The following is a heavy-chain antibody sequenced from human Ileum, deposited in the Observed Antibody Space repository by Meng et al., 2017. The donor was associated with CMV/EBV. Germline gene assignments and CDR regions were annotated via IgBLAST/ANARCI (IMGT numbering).Heavy chain of an antibody. J-gene: IGHJ4*02. CDR1: GGSFSSFS. D-gene: IGHD1-26*01. CDR2: INHRGTT. CDR3: TRGRVGDWGFDF. V-gene: IGHV4-34*02. Sequence: QVQLQPWGAGRVKHAETLPLTCGVNGGSFSSFSWTWIRQPPGKGPEWIGDINHRGTTNYSPSLKSRVTISIDTSKKQFSLRLSSLTAADTAVYYCTRGRVGDWGFDFWGQGTLVTASS.